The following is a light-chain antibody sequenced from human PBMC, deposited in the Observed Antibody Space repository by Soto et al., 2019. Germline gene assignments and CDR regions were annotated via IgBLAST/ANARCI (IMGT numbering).Light chain of an antibody. CDR2: GAS. CDR1: QSVRNNY. J-gene: IGKJ5*01. CDR3: QQYGNPRIT. Sequence: EIVLTQSPGTLSLSPGERATLSCRASQSVRNNYLAWYQQKPGQAPSLLISGASSRAAGIPDRFSGSGSETDFTLTISGLEPEDFALYFCQQYGNPRITFGQGTRLEIK. V-gene: IGKV3-20*01.